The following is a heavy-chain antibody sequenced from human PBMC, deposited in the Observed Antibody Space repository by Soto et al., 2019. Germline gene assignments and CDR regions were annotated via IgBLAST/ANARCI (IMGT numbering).Heavy chain of an antibody. Sequence: QVQLVQSGAEVKKPGASVKVSCKASGYTFTSYGISWVRQAPGQGLEWMGWISAYNGNTNYAQKLQCRVSMTTDTSTSTADMELRSRRSDDRAVYYGARDEVGDPGFYWGQGTLVTVSS. CDR3: ARDEVGDPGFY. CDR2: ISAYNGNT. V-gene: IGHV1-18*01. J-gene: IGHJ4*02. D-gene: IGHD4-17*01. CDR1: GYTFTSYG.